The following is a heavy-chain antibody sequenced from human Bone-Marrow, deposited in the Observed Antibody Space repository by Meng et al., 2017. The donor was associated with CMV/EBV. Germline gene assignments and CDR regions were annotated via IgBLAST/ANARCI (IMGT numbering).Heavy chain of an antibody. Sequence: GGSLRLSCAASGFTFSSYSMNWVRQAPGKGLEWVSSISSSSSYIYYADSVKGRFTISRDNAKNSLYLQMNSLRAEDTAVYYCAREYDFWSGFSSVSGSLFPDYGMDVWGQGTTVTVSS. CDR1: GFTFSSYS. V-gene: IGHV3-21*01. D-gene: IGHD3-3*01. J-gene: IGHJ6*02. CDR3: AREYDFWSGFSSVSGSLFPDYGMDV. CDR2: ISSSSSYI.